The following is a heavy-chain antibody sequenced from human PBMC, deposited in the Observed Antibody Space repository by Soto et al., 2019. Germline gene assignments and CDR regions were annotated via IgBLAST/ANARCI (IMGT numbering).Heavy chain of an antibody. Sequence: QVQLVESGGGVVQPGRSLRLSCAASGFTFSSYGMHWVRQAPGKGLEWVAVIWYDGSNKYYADSVKGRFTISRDNSKNTLYLQMNSLRAEDTAVYYCARGSPRHTDFDYWGQGTLVTVSS. J-gene: IGHJ4*02. CDR2: IWYDGSNK. V-gene: IGHV3-33*01. CDR1: GFTFSSYG. CDR3: ARGSPRHTDFDY.